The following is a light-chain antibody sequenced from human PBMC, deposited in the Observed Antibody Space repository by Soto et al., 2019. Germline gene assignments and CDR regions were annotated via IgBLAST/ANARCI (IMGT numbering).Light chain of an antibody. V-gene: IGKV1-5*01. J-gene: IGKJ1*01. CDR1: KNSSSW. CDR2: DAS. CDR3: QQCYTTPWT. Sequence: DIQMTQSPSTLSATAAHRVTITCRARKNSSSWLAWYQHKQGKAPKLLIYDASNLDSGVPSRFSGSGSGTAFSLTISNLQPEDVALSYCQQCYTTPWTFGQGTKVDIK.